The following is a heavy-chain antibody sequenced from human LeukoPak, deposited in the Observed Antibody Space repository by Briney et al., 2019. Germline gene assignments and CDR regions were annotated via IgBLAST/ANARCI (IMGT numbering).Heavy chain of an antibody. Sequence: ASVTVSCKASGYTFTSYGISWVRQAPGQGLEWMGYIITYNGNTNYAQKLQGRVTMTTDTSTSTAYMELRSLRYDDTAVYYCARMWAVPGEYYFDYWGQGTLVTVSS. J-gene: IGHJ4*02. D-gene: IGHD6-19*01. CDR2: IITYNGNT. CDR3: ARMWAVPGEYYFDY. V-gene: IGHV1-18*01. CDR1: GYTFTSYG.